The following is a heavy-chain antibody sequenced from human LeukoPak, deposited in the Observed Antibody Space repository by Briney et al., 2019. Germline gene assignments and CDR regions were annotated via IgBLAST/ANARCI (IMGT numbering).Heavy chain of an antibody. CDR3: ARARGYSGYDYIGHFDY. Sequence: GGSLRLSCAASGFTFSSYEMNWVRQAPGKGLEWVSYISSSGSTIYYADSVKGRFTISRDNAKNSLYLQMNSLRAEDTAVYYCARARGYSGYDYIGHFDYWGQGTLVTVSS. D-gene: IGHD5-12*01. V-gene: IGHV3-48*03. CDR2: ISSSGSTI. CDR1: GFTFSSYE. J-gene: IGHJ4*02.